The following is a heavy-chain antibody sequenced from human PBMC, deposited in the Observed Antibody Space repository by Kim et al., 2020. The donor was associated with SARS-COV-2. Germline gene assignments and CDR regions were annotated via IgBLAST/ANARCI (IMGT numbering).Heavy chain of an antibody. D-gene: IGHD1-1*01. V-gene: IGHV4-39*01. CDR2: IYHSGST. CDR3: ARAALESTSLNWFDP. J-gene: IGHJ5*02. CDR1: GASISSGSYY. Sequence: SETLSLTCTVSGASISSGSYYWGWIRQPPGKGLEWIGNIYHSGSTYFNPSLKSRVTISVDTSKNQFSLKLSSVTAADTAVYYCARAALESTSLNWFDPWGQGTLVTVSS.